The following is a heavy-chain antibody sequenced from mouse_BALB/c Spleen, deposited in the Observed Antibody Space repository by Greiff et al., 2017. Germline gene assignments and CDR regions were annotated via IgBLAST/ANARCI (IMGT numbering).Heavy chain of an antibody. CDR2: ISYSGST. Sequence: VQLQQSGPGLVKPSQSLSLTCTVTGYSITSDYAWNWLRQFPGNKLEWMGYISYSGSTSYNPSLKSRISITRDTSKNQFFLQLNSVTTEDTATYYCARKDYRYDDWFAYWGQGTLVTVSA. V-gene: IGHV3-2*02. J-gene: IGHJ3*01. CDR3: ARKDYRYDDWFAY. D-gene: IGHD2-14*01. CDR1: GYSITSDYA.